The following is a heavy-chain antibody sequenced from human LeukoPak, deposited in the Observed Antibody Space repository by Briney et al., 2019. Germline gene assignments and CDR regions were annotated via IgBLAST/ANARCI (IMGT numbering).Heavy chain of an antibody. Sequence: SETLSLTCTVSGGSISSSSYYWGWIRQPPGKGLEWIGSIYYTRSTYYNPSLKSRVTISVDTSKNQFSLKLTSVAAADTAVYYCARGVTMIVVVIHDWYFDLWGRGTLVTVSS. CDR2: IYYTRST. J-gene: IGHJ2*01. CDR3: ARGVTMIVVVIHDWYFDL. CDR1: GGSISSSSYY. D-gene: IGHD3-22*01. V-gene: IGHV4-39*01.